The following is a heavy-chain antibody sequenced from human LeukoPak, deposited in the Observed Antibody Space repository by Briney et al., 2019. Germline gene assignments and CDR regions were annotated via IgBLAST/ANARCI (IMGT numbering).Heavy chain of an antibody. V-gene: IGHV4-61*02. Sequence: SETLSLTCTVSGNSISSGDNYWSWIRQPAGKGLEWIGRIYTSGSTNYNPSLKSRVTMSVDTSKNQFSLKLSSVTAADTAVYYCARAGDYGDYVWFDPWGQGTLVTVSS. D-gene: IGHD4-17*01. CDR3: ARAGDYGDYVWFDP. CDR1: GNSISSGDNY. J-gene: IGHJ5*02. CDR2: IYTSGST.